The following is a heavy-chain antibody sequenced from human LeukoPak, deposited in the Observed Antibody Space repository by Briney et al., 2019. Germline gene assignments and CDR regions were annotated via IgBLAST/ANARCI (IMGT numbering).Heavy chain of an antibody. J-gene: IGHJ4*02. CDR1: GFTFSGYG. CDR2: VRYDGSNK. V-gene: IGHV3-30*02. CDR3: AKFSGSGSYFEDY. D-gene: IGHD1-26*01. Sequence: PEGSLRLSCAASGFTFSGYGMHWVRQAPGKGLEWVAFVRYDGSNKYYADSVKGRFTISRDNSKNTLYLQMNSLRAEDTAVYYCAKFSGSGSYFEDYWGQGTLVTVSS.